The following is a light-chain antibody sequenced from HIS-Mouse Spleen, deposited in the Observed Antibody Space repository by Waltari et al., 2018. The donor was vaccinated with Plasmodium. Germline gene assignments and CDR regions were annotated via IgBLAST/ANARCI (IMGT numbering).Light chain of an antibody. Sequence: SYELTQPPSVSVSPGQTARITCSGDAFPKQYAYLYQQKPGQAPVLVIYKDSERPSGIPERFSGSSSGTTVTLTISGVQAEDEADYYCQSADSSGTYWVFGGGTKLTVL. CDR3: QSADSSGTYWV. CDR1: AFPKQY. V-gene: IGLV3-25*03. J-gene: IGLJ3*02. CDR2: KDS.